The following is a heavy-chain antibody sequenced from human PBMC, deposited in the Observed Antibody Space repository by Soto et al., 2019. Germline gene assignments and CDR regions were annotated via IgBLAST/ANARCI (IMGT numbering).Heavy chain of an antibody. D-gene: IGHD5-12*01. CDR2: ISGSGGST. CDR1: GFTFSSYA. Sequence: HPGGSLRLSCAASGFTFSSYAMSWVRQAPGKGLEWVSAISGSGGSTYYADSVKGRFTISRDNSKNTLYLQMNSLRAEDTAVYYCAKAAGDIVATPGGFDYYYYYMDVWGKGTTVTVSS. V-gene: IGHV3-23*01. CDR3: AKAAGDIVATPGGFDYYYYYMDV. J-gene: IGHJ6*03.